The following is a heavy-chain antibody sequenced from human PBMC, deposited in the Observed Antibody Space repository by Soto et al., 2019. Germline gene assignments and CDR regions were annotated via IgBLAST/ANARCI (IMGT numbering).Heavy chain of an antibody. V-gene: IGHV1-69*13. CDR3: AREMYSRQQLVLLGNYYYYGMDV. CDR2: IIPIFGTA. D-gene: IGHD6-13*01. J-gene: IGHJ6*04. Sequence: SVKVSCKASGGTFSSYAISWARQAPGQGLERMGGIIPIFGTANYAQKFQGRVTITADESTSTSYMELSSLRSEDTAVYYCAREMYSRQQLVLLGNYYYYGMDVWGKGTTVTVSS. CDR1: GGTFSSYA.